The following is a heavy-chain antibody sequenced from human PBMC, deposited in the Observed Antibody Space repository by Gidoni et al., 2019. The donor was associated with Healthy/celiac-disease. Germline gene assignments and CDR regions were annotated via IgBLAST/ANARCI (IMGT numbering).Heavy chain of an antibody. V-gene: IGHV4-61*01. Sequence: QVQLQQPAPGLVKPSETLSPTCTVSGGSVSSGSYYWSWIRQPPGKGLEWIGYIYYSGSTNYNPSLKSRVTISVDTSKNQFSLKLSSVTAADTAVYYCAGGAVTTDYWGQGTLVTVSS. CDR2: IYYSGST. CDR1: GGSVSSGSYY. D-gene: IGHD4-17*01. J-gene: IGHJ4*02. CDR3: AGGAVTTDY.